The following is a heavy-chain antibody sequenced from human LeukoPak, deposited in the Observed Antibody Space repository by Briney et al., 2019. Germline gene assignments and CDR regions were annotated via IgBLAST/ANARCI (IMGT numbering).Heavy chain of an antibody. CDR2: ISSSSSYI. CDR1: GFTFSSYS. Sequence: GGSLRLSCAASGFTFSSYSMNWARQAPGKGLEWVSSISSSSSYIYYADSVKGRFTISRDNAKNSLYLQMNSLRAEDTAVYYCARGKSIAAAGNDYWGQGTPVTVSS. V-gene: IGHV3-21*01. CDR3: ARGKSIAAAGNDY. J-gene: IGHJ4*02. D-gene: IGHD6-13*01.